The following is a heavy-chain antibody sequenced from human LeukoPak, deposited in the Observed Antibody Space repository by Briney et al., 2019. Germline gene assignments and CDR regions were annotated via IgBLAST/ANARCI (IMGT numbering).Heavy chain of an antibody. D-gene: IGHD2-21*02. CDR3: ARGCGGDCPNAEYFQH. J-gene: IGHJ1*01. CDR1: GGTFGSHG. CDR2: IIPIFGTA. Sequence: SVKVSCKASGGTFGSHGVSWVRQAPGQGLEWMGGIIPIFGTANNAQKLRGRVTITTDESTSTAYMELSSLRSEDTAVYYCARGCGGDCPNAEYFQHWGQGTLVTVSS. V-gene: IGHV1-69*05.